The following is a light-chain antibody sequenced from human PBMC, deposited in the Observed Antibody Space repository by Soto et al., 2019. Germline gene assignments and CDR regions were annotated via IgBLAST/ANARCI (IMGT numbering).Light chain of an antibody. CDR3: QQYGSSPPLT. J-gene: IGKJ4*01. Sequence: EFVLTQSPGTLFLSPGERATLSCRASQSVGSNSLAWYQQKPDQAPRILIYGASTRATGIPDRFSGSGSGTDFTLTISRLEPEDFAVYYCQQYGSSPPLTFGGGTKVEIK. CDR1: QSVGSNS. V-gene: IGKV3-20*01. CDR2: GAS.